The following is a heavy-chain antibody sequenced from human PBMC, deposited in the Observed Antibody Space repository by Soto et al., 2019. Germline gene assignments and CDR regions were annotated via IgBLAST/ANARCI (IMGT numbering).Heavy chain of an antibody. Sequence: PGWSLRLSCAASGFTFSSFWMHWVRQVPGKGPVWVSRISSDGSGTTYADSVRGRFTISRDNAKNTVYLQMNSLNAEDTAVYYCAARNVGLEYWGEGTLVTVSS. D-gene: IGHD1-26*01. CDR3: AARNVGLEY. V-gene: IGHV3-74*03. CDR1: GFTFSSFW. J-gene: IGHJ4*02. CDR2: ISSDGSGT.